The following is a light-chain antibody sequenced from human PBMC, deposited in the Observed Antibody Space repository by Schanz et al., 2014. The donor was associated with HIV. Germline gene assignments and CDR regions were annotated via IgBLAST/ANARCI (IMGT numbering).Light chain of an antibody. CDR3: CSYTSSSTWV. CDR2: DVD. Sequence: QSALTQPASVSGSPGQSITISCTGTSSDIGAYNYVSWYQQYPGKAPKLMIYDVDNRPSGVSNRLSGSKSANTASLTISRLQAEDEADYYCCSYTSSSTWVFGGGTKLTVL. CDR1: SSDIGAYNY. J-gene: IGLJ3*02. V-gene: IGLV2-14*01.